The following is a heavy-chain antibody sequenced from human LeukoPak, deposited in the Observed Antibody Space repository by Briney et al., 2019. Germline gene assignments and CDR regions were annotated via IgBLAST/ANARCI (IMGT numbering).Heavy chain of an antibody. J-gene: IGHJ5*02. Sequence: GESLKISCKGSGYSVTSYWIVWVRQMPGKGLEWMGIIYPGDSDTRYSPSFQGQVTISADMSVSTAYLQWSALKASDTAMYYCARQCDSPSLGFDPWGQGTLVTVSS. CDR1: GYSVTSYW. V-gene: IGHV5-51*01. D-gene: IGHD2-2*01. CDR2: IYPGDSDT. CDR3: ARQCDSPSLGFDP.